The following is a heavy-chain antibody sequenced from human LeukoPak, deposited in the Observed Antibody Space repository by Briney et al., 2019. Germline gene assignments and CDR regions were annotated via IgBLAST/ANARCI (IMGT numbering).Heavy chain of an antibody. D-gene: IGHD3-10*01. V-gene: IGHV3-7*01. Sequence: GGSLRLSCAASGFTFSRYWMTWVRQAPGKGLEWVANIKEDGSEKDYVDSVKGRFTISRDNAKNSLYLQVSSLRAEDTAMYYCARVGLGVGSGRKASGLDPWGQGTLVIVSS. CDR1: GFTFSRYW. CDR2: IKEDGSEK. J-gene: IGHJ5*02. CDR3: ARVGLGVGSGRKASGLDP.